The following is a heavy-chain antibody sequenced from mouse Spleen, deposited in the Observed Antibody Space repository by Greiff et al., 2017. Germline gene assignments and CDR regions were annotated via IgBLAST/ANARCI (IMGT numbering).Heavy chain of an antibody. CDR1: GYSITSGYY. CDR2: ISYDGSN. J-gene: IGHJ2*01. Sequence: EVKLVESGPGLVKPSQSLSLTCSVTGYSITSGYYWNWIRQFPGNKLEWMGYISYDGSNNYNPSLKNRISITRDTSKNQFFLKLNSVTTEDTATYYCARSNWAYFDYWGQGTTLTVSS. CDR3: ARSNWAYFDY. D-gene: IGHD4-1*01. V-gene: IGHV3-6*01.